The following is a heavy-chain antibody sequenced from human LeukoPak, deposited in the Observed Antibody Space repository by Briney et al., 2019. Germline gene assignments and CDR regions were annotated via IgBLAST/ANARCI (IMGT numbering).Heavy chain of an antibody. D-gene: IGHD5-12*01. J-gene: IGHJ3*02. CDR3: AKDYDDAFDM. CDR1: GFTFSSYD. Sequence: GRSLRLSCAASGFTFSSYDMHWVRQAPGKGLEWVAVISYDGRNKYYPDSVKGRFTISRDNSKNTLYLQMNGLRAEDTAVYYCAKDYDDAFDMWGQGTMVTVSS. V-gene: IGHV3-30*18. CDR2: ISYDGRNK.